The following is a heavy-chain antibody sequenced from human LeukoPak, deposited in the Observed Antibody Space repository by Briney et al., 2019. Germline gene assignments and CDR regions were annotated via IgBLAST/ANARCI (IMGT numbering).Heavy chain of an antibody. CDR2: INRGGSES. CDR3: TKGRSNHY. D-gene: IGHD4-11*01. J-gene: IGHJ4*02. V-gene: IGHV3-7*01. Sequence: GGSLRLSCAASGFTFSDFWMGWVRQAPGKCLEWVANINRGGSESYYVDSVKGRFTISRDNAMKSLFIQMTSLRAEDTAVYYCTKGRSNHYWGQGTLVTVST. CDR1: GFTFSDFW.